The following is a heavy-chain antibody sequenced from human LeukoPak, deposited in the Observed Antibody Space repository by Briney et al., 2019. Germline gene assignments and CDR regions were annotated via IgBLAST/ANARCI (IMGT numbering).Heavy chain of an antibody. J-gene: IGHJ4*02. CDR2: IHYSGST. CDR3: ARLTRRNDYDIPFHYFDY. Sequence: SETLSLTCTVSGGSISSSNYYWGWIRQPPGKGLEWIGSIHYSGSTYYNPSLKSRVSISVDTSKNQFSLKLSSVTAADTAVFYCARLTRRNDYDIPFHYFDYWGQGTLVTVSS. CDR1: GGSISSSNYY. V-gene: IGHV4-39*01. D-gene: IGHD3-9*01.